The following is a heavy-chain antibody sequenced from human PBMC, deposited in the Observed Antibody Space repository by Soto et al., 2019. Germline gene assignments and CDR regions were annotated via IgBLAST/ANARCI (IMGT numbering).Heavy chain of an antibody. CDR1: GGSVSSGPNY. CDR3: ARGAGNYGDYTFDY. Sequence: QVQLQESGPGLVKPSETLSLTCTVSGGSVSSGPNYWSWVRQPPGKGLEWIGYIYYSGSTNYNPSLKSRVTISVDTSKNHFSLRLTSVTAADTAVYYCARGAGNYGDYTFDYWGQGTLVTVSS. J-gene: IGHJ4*02. D-gene: IGHD4-17*01. V-gene: IGHV4-61*03. CDR2: IYYSGST.